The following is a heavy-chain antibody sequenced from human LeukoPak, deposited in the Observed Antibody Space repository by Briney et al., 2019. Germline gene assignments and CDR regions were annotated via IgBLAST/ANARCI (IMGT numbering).Heavy chain of an antibody. CDR1: GFTFSSYS. J-gene: IGHJ6*02. D-gene: IGHD2-2*02. CDR2: ISSSSSTI. Sequence: TGGSLRLSCAASGFTFSSYSMNWVRQAPGKGLEWVSYISSSSSTIYYADSVKGRFTISRDNAKNSLYLQMNSLRAEDTAVYYCARELGYCSSTSCYNYYYGMDVWGQGTTVTVSS. V-gene: IGHV3-48*04. CDR3: ARELGYCSSTSCYNYYYGMDV.